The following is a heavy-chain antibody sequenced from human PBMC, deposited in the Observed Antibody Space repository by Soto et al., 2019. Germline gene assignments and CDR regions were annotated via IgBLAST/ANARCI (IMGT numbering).Heavy chain of an antibody. Sequence: QVQLQQWGAGLLKPSETLSLTCAVYGGSFSGYYWSWIRQPPGKGLEWIGEINHSGSTNYNPSLKSRVTISVDTSKNQFSLKLSSVTAADTAVYYCARAYFYCSGGSCYPDYWGQGTLVTVSS. J-gene: IGHJ4*02. CDR1: GGSFSGYY. CDR2: INHSGST. D-gene: IGHD2-15*01. V-gene: IGHV4-34*01. CDR3: ARAYFYCSGGSCYPDY.